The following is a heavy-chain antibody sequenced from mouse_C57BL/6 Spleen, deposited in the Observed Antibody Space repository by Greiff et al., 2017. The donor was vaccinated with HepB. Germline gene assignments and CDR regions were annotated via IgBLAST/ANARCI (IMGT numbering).Heavy chain of an antibody. D-gene: IGHD1-1*01. Sequence: QVQLQQSGPGLVQPSQSLSITCTVSGFSLTSYGVHWVRQSPGKGLEWLGVIWGGGSTDYNAAFISRLSISKDNSKSQVFFKMNSLQADDTAIYYCARNDGSSSYWYFDVWGTGTTVTVSS. J-gene: IGHJ1*03. V-gene: IGHV2-2*01. CDR2: IWGGGST. CDR1: GFSLTSYG. CDR3: ARNDGSSSYWYFDV.